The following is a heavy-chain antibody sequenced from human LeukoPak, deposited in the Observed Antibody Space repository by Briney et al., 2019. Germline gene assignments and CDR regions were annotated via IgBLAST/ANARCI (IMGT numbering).Heavy chain of an antibody. CDR2: IYYSGSI. CDR3: ARQILFHSERWLQFFDY. D-gene: IGHD5-24*01. J-gene: IGHJ4*02. V-gene: IGHV4-39*01. Sequence: GSLRLSCAVSGFTFSSYSMNWVRQAPGKGLEWIGSIYYSGSIYYNPSPKSRVTISVDTSKNQFSLKLSSVTAADTAVYYCARQILFHSERWLQFFDYWGQGILVTVSS. CDR1: GFTFSSYSMN.